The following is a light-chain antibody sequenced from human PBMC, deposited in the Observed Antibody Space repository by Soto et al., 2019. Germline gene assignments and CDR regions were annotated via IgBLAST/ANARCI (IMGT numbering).Light chain of an antibody. V-gene: IGKV3-20*01. Sequence: EIVLTQSPGTLSLSPGERATLSCRASESVSSSFLAWYQQKPGQAPRLLIYDASSRATGIPDRFSGSGSGRDFTLIISRLEPEYFAVYYCQQYGSSSYTFGQGTKLEIK. CDR3: QQYGSSSYT. J-gene: IGKJ2*01. CDR2: DAS. CDR1: ESVSSSF.